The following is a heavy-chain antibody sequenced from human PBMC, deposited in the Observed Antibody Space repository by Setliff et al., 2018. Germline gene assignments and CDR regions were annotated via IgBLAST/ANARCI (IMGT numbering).Heavy chain of an antibody. D-gene: IGHD3-3*02. Sequence: SETLSLTCTVSGYSISSGYYWGWIRQPTGKGLEWLGSFFHTGNTYYNPSLEGRVTISVDTSNNQFSLKLSSVTAADTAVYYGARHLWGRYMAESSDYFDYWGQGSLVTVSS. J-gene: IGHJ4*02. CDR3: ARHLWGRYMAESSDYFDY. CDR2: FFHTGNT. V-gene: IGHV4-38-2*02. CDR1: GYSISSGYY.